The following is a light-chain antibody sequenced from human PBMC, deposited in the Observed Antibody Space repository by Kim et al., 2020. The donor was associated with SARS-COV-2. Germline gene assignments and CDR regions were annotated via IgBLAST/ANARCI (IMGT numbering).Light chain of an antibody. Sequence: DIQMTQSPSTLSASVGDRVTFTCRASQSVSRSLAWYQQKPGKAPKLLISDASDLKSGVPSRFSGSGSGTQFTLTISSLQPDDFATYFCQQYNSYSQSFGQGTKLEI. CDR2: DAS. V-gene: IGKV1-5*01. CDR1: QSVSRS. J-gene: IGKJ2*01. CDR3: QQYNSYSQS.